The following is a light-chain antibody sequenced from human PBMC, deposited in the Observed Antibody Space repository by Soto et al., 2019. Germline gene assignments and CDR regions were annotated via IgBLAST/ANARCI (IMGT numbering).Light chain of an antibody. Sequence: QSALTQPPSASGSPGQSVTISCTGTSSDVGGYNYVSWYQQHPGKAPTLMIYEVSKRPSGVPDRFSGSKSGNTASLTVSGLQAEDEADCYCSSYAGSKGVFGGGTKVTVL. V-gene: IGLV2-8*01. CDR3: SSYAGSKGV. J-gene: IGLJ2*01. CDR2: EVS. CDR1: SSDVGGYNY.